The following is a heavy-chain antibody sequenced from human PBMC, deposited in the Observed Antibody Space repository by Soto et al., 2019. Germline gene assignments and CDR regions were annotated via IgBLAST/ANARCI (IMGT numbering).Heavy chain of an antibody. D-gene: IGHD3-22*01. V-gene: IGHV4-34*01. Sequence: SETLSLTCAAYGGSFSGHSWTWIRQSPGKGLEWIGDINHSGRVNYSPSLKSRLTISLDTSKNQFSLTLSAVTAADTAMYYCSTRAYDTNGYYRFDPWGQGTLVTVSS. J-gene: IGHJ5*01. CDR3: STRAYDTNGYYRFDP. CDR2: INHSGRV. CDR1: GGSFSGHS.